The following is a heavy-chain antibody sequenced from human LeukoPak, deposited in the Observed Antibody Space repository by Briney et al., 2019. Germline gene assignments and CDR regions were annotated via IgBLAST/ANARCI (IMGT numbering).Heavy chain of an antibody. CDR3: ARGERPAYFDY. J-gene: IGHJ4*02. Sequence: ASVKVSCKASGYIFTGYYIHWVRQAPGQGLEWMGWISAYNGNTNYAQKLQGRVTMTTDTSTSTAYMELRSLRSDDTAVYYCARGERPAYFDYWGQGTLVTVSS. V-gene: IGHV1-18*04. D-gene: IGHD1-26*01. CDR2: ISAYNGNT. CDR1: GYIFTGYY.